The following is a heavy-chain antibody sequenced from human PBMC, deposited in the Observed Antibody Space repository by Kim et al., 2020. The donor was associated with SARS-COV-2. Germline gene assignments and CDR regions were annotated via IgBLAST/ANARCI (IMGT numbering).Heavy chain of an antibody. CDR1: GCSISSYY. V-gene: IGHV4-59*01. Sequence: SETLSLTCTVSGCSISSYYWSWIRQPPGKGLEWIGYIYYSGSTNYNPSLKSRVTISVDTSKNQFSLKLSSVTAADTAVYYCARSSGYSYGLYYYGMDVWGQGTTVTVSS. CDR3: ARSSGYSYGLYYYGMDV. D-gene: IGHD5-18*01. J-gene: IGHJ6*02. CDR2: IYYSGST.